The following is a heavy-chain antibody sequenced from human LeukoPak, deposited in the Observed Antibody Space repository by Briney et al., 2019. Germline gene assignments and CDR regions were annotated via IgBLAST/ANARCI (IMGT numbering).Heavy chain of an antibody. D-gene: IGHD3-22*01. V-gene: IGHV3-9*01. J-gene: IGHJ4*02. Sequence: SLRLSCAASGFTFDDYAMHWVRQAPGKALEWVSGISWNSGSIGYADSVKGRFTISRDNAKNSLYLQMNSLRAEDTALYYCAKGSRRYDSSGYSAGIYFDYWGQGTLVTVSS. CDR3: AKGSRRYDSSGYSAGIYFDY. CDR2: ISWNSGSI. CDR1: GFTFDDYA.